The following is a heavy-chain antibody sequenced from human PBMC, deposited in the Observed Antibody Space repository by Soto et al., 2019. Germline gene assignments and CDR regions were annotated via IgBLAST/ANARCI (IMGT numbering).Heavy chain of an antibody. CDR3: TRDRRGLLWFGELLSAFDI. Sequence: SLRLSCTASGFTFGDYAMSWFRQAPGKGLEWVGFIRSKAYGGTTEYAASVKGRFTISRDDSKSIAYLQMNSLKTEDTAVYYCTRDRRGLLWFGELLSAFDIWGQGTMVTVSS. J-gene: IGHJ3*02. V-gene: IGHV3-49*03. CDR2: IRSKAYGGTT. D-gene: IGHD3-10*01. CDR1: GFTFGDYA.